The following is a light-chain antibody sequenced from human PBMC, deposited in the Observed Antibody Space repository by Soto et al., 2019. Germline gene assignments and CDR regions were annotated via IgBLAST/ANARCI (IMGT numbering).Light chain of an antibody. Sequence: ESVLTQSPGTLSLSPGEKATLSCRASQNVSSSYLAWYQQKPGQAPRLLIYGASSRATGIPDRFSGSGSGTDFTLTVSRLEPEDFAVYYCQQFGSSSWTFGQGTKVEIK. CDR2: GAS. CDR1: QNVSSSY. V-gene: IGKV3-20*01. J-gene: IGKJ1*01. CDR3: QQFGSSSWT.